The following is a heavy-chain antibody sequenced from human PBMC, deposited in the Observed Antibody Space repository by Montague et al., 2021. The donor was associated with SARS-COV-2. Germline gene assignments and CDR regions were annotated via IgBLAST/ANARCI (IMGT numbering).Heavy chain of an antibody. CDR1: GGSISSSSYY. V-gene: IGHV4-39*07. D-gene: IGHD2-2*01. Sequence: SETLSLTCTVSGGSISSSSYYWGWTRQPPGKGLAWIGSIYYSGSTYYNPSLKSRVTISVDTSKNQFSLKLSSVTAAGTAVYYCARDKAEYIVVVPAVPLAYGMDVWGQGTTVTVSS. CDR3: ARDKAEYIVVVPAVPLAYGMDV. J-gene: IGHJ6*02. CDR2: IYYSGST.